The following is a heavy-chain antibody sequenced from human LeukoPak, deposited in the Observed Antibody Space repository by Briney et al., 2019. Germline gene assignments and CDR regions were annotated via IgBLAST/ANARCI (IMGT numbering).Heavy chain of an antibody. Sequence: PSETLSLTCAVYGGSFSGYYWSWIRQPPGKGLEWIGEINHSGSTNYNPSLKSRDTISVDTSKNQFSLKLSSVTAADTAVYYCARGKAGSTSFGYWGQGTLVTVSS. J-gene: IGHJ4*02. D-gene: IGHD6-13*01. V-gene: IGHV4-34*01. CDR3: ARGKAGSTSFGY. CDR1: GGSFSGYY. CDR2: INHSGST.